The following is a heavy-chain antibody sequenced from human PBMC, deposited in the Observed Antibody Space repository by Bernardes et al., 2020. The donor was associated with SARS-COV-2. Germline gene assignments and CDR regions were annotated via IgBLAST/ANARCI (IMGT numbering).Heavy chain of an antibody. CDR3: ARQGDYGDAFDI. CDR1: GYTFTTYD. D-gene: IGHD4-17*01. CDR2: MNPRSGNT. V-gene: IGHV1-8*01. J-gene: IGHJ3*02. Sequence: ASVKVSCKASGYTFTTYDINWVRQATGKGLEWMGWMNPRSGNTGYEQKFQGRVTMNRNTSISTAYMELSSLRSEDTAVYYCARQGDYGDAFDIWGQGTMVTVSS.